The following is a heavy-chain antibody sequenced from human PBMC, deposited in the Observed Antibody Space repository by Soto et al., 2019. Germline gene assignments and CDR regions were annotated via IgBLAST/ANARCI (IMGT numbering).Heavy chain of an antibody. CDR3: ARREIQGPIDY. J-gene: IGHJ4*02. D-gene: IGHD1-26*01. Sequence: QVQLQESGPGLVKPSDTLSLTCAVSGYSISSTNWWGWIRQPPGKGLEWIGYIYYSGTTYYNPSLKSRVTLSVDTSKNQFSLKLTSVTAVDTAVYYCARREIQGPIDYWGQGTLVTVSS. CDR1: GYSISSTNW. CDR2: IYYSGTT. V-gene: IGHV4-28*01.